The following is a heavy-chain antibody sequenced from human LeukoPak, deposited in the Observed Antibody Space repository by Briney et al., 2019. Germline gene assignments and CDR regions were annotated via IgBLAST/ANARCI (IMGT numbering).Heavy chain of an antibody. J-gene: IGHJ6*02. CDR2: SGSGGST. Sequence: SGSGGSTYYADSVKGRFTISRDNSKNTLYLQMNSLRAEDTAVYYCAKDWSGYYYYGMDVWGQGTTVTVSS. V-gene: IGHV3-23*01. CDR3: AKDWSGYYYYGMDV.